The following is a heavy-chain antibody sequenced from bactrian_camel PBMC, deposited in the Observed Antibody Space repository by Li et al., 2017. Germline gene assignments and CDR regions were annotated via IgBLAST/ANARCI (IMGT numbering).Heavy chain of an antibody. Sequence: QVQLVESGGGSVQAGGSLTLSCAVSGYTSSDFCMDWFRQAPGNEREGVARIVSDGSTAYGDSVKGRFTISKDNAKNTLYLQMNSLKPEDTAMYYCAADEMGCIENVYRGQGTQVTVS. CDR2: IVSDGST. V-gene: IGHV3S6*01. CDR1: GYTSSDFC. J-gene: IGHJ4*01. CDR3: AADEMGCIENVY. D-gene: IGHD1*01.